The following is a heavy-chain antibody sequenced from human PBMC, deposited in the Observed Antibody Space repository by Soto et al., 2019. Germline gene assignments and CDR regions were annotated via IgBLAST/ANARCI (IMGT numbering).Heavy chain of an antibody. Sequence: QVLLQESGPGLINASGTLSLTCGVSGGSISTNNWWSWVRQTPGQGREWIAEVYHTGSNNYNPSLKSRLTISVDKSKNQFSLRLTSVTASDSAVYYCARAKLCNTLSCPHSFDTWGQGTLVSVSS. CDR2: VYHTGSN. J-gene: IGHJ4*02. V-gene: IGHV4-4*02. CDR1: GGSISTNNW. D-gene: IGHD2-15*01. CDR3: ARAKLCNTLSCPHSFDT.